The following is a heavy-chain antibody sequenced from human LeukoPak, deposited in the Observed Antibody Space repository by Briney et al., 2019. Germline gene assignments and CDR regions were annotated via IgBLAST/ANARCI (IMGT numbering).Heavy chain of an antibody. V-gene: IGHV3-7*01. CDR1: GFTFSGYW. D-gene: IGHD4-17*01. Sequence: GGSLRLSCAASGFTFSGYWMSWVRQAPGKGLERVANIKEDGSEKYYVDSVKGRFTVSRDNAKNSVDLQMNSLRAEDTAVYYCARGGRTTVYWGQGTLVTVSS. CDR2: IKEDGSEK. J-gene: IGHJ4*02. CDR3: ARGGRTTVY.